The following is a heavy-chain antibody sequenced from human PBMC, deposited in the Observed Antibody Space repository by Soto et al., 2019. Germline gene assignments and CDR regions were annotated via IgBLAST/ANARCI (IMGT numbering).Heavy chain of an antibody. CDR1: GFTFDDYA. J-gene: IGHJ2*01. Sequence: GGSLRLSCAASGFTFDDYAMHWVRQAPGKGLEWVSGISWNSGSIGYADSVKGRFTISRDNAKNSLYLQMNSLRAEDTALYYCAKAPRQQLVGGYFDLWGRGTLVTVSS. CDR3: AKAPRQQLVGGYFDL. V-gene: IGHV3-9*01. CDR2: ISWNSGSI. D-gene: IGHD6-13*01.